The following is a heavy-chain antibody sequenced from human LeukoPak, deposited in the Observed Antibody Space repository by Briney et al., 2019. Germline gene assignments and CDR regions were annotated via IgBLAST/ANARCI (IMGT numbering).Heavy chain of an antibody. CDR1: GFTFSSYA. CDR3: AKSGVVVTAPNYYYYMDV. Sequence: GGSLRLSCAASGFTFSSYAMSWVRQAPGKGLGWVSAISGSGGSTYYADSVKGRFTISRDNSKNTLYLQMNSLRAEDTAVYYCAKSGVVVTAPNYYYYMDVWGKGTTVTVSS. V-gene: IGHV3-23*01. J-gene: IGHJ6*03. D-gene: IGHD2-21*02. CDR2: ISGSGGST.